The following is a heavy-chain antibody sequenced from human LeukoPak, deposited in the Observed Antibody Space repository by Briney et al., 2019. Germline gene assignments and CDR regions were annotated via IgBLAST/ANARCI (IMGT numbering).Heavy chain of an antibody. Sequence: SETLSLTCTVSGGSISSYYWSWLRQPPGKGLEWIGSIYYSGSTYYNPSLKSRVTISVDTSKNQFSLKLSSVTAADTAVCYCARENWGSGTFDYWGQGTLVTVSS. J-gene: IGHJ4*02. CDR1: GGSISSYY. D-gene: IGHD7-27*01. CDR2: IYYSGST. V-gene: IGHV4-59*05. CDR3: ARENWGSGTFDY.